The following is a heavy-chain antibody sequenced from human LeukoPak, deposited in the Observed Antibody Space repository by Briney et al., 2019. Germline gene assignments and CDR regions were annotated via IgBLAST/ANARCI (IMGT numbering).Heavy chain of an antibody. CDR2: IHYRGTG. Sequence: SETLSLTCTVSGGSISSYYWSWIRQPPGKRLEWIGYIHYRGTGDSNPSLRSRVSMSVDTSKNQFSLKMSSLTASDTAMYYCARRGPNSGSSRGWNFDLWGRGTLLTVSS. V-gene: IGHV4-59*08. CDR1: GGSISSYY. CDR3: ARRGPNSGSSRGWNFDL. D-gene: IGHD5-12*01. J-gene: IGHJ2*01.